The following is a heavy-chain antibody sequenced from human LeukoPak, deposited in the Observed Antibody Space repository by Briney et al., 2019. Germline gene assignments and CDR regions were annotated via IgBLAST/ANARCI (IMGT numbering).Heavy chain of an antibody. V-gene: IGHV4-59*12. Sequence: PSETLSLTCTVSGGSISSYYWSWIRQPPGKGLEWIGYIYYSGSTNYNPSLKSRVTMSVDTSKNQFSLKLRSVTAADTAVYYCARVGVPAAILGAYYFYYLDVWGKGTTVTVSS. CDR2: IYYSGST. J-gene: IGHJ6*03. D-gene: IGHD2-2*02. CDR1: GGSISSYY. CDR3: ARVGVPAAILGAYYFYYLDV.